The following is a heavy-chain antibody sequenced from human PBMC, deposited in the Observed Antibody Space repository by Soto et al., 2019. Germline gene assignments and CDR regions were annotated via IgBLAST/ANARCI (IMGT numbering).Heavy chain of an antibody. CDR2: VYYSGTH. CDR3: ARVQMATMYFDY. CDR1: GGSFNNYY. Sequence: PSETLSLTCNVSGGSFNNYYWSWVRQPPGKGLEWIGYVYYSGTHNYNPSLESRLTISVDTSKNQFSLRLSSVTAADTAMYYCARVQMATMYFDYWGQGTLVTGSS. J-gene: IGHJ4*02. V-gene: IGHV4-59*01. D-gene: IGHD5-12*01.